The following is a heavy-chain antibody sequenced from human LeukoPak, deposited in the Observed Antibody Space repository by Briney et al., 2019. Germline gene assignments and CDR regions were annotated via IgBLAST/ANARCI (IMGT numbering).Heavy chain of an antibody. J-gene: IGHJ4*02. D-gene: IGHD3-22*01. Sequence: GGSLRLSCAASGFTVRSNYMSWARQAPGKGLEWVSVIYSGGSTYYADSVKGRFTISRDNSKNTLYLQKNSLRAEDTALYYCSNWHYYDSSGIDYWGQGTLVTVSS. CDR1: GFTVRSNY. CDR3: SNWHYYDSSGIDY. CDR2: IYSGGST. V-gene: IGHV3-66*01.